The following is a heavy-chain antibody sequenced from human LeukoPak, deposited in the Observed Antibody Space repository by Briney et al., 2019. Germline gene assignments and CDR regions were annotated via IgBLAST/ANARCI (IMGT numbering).Heavy chain of an antibody. D-gene: IGHD3-22*01. CDR1: GGSFSGYY. CDR2: INHRGST. CDR3: ARERKYYYDSSGYHVIAFDI. V-gene: IGHV4-34*01. Sequence: SETLSLTCAVYGGSFSGYYWSWIRQPPGKGLEWIGEINHRGSTNYNPSLKSRVTISVDTSKNQFSLKLSSVTAADTAVYYCARERKYYYDSSGYHVIAFDIWGQGTMVTVSS. J-gene: IGHJ3*02.